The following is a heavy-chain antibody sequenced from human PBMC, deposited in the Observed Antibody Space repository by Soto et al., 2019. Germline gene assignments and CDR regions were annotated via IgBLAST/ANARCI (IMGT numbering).Heavy chain of an antibody. CDR3: ASRSVPGYSYGEGFDY. Sequence: QVQLVESGGGVVQPGGSLRLSCAASSFTFSTYTIHWVRQAPGKGLEWVALMTYDGNNEYYADSVKGRFTISRDNSKNTLYIQMNSLRPDDTAVYYCASRSVPGYSYGEGFDYWGQGTLVTVSS. CDR2: MTYDGNNE. V-gene: IGHV3-30*01. D-gene: IGHD5-18*01. J-gene: IGHJ4*02. CDR1: SFTFSTYT.